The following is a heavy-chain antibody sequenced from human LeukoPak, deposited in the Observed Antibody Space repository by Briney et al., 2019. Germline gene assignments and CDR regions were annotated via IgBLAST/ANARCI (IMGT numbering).Heavy chain of an antibody. CDR2: ISWNSGSI. V-gene: IGHV3-9*01. CDR1: GFTFDDYA. J-gene: IGHJ6*03. CDR3: AKGAVAGTVYYYYYMDV. D-gene: IGHD6-19*01. Sequence: QPGRSLRLSCAASGFTFDDYAMHWVRQAPGKGLEWVSGISWNSGSIGYADSVKGRFTISRDNAKNSLYPQMNSLRAEDTALYYCAKGAVAGTVYYYYYMDVWGKGTTVTVSS.